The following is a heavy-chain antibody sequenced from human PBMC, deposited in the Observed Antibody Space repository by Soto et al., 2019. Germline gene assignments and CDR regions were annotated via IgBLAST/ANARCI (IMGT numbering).Heavy chain of an antibody. J-gene: IGHJ6*02. CDR3: ATDTTRFSWACGMDV. V-gene: IGHV3-30-3*01. D-gene: IGHD3-3*01. CDR1: GFTFSSYA. Sequence: QVQLVESGGGVVQPGRSLRLSCAASGFTFSSYAMHWVRQAPGKGLEWVAVISYDGSNKYYADSVKGRFTISRDNSKTTLNLQMNRLRGEDTVVYYCATDTTRFSWACGMDVGGQGNTVTVSS. CDR2: ISYDGSNK.